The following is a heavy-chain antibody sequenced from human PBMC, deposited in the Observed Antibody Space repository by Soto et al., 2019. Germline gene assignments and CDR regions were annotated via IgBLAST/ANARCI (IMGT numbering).Heavy chain of an antibody. CDR2: VNPSGGSA. CDR1: GYIVTAYS. Sequence: ASVKVSCKTSGYIVTAYSMHCVRQAPGQELEWMGVVNPSGGSAHYAQSFEGRVTLTGDTSTSTFYMELSSLRSEDTAVYYCAREENCRGGTCYSEYFHHWGQGTLVTVSS. V-gene: IGHV1-46*01. CDR3: AREENCRGGTCYSEYFHH. J-gene: IGHJ1*01. D-gene: IGHD2-15*01.